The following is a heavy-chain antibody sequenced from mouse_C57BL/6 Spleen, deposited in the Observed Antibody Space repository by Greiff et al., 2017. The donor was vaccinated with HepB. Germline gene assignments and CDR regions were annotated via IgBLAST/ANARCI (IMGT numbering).Heavy chain of an antibody. CDR3: ARDRKDYAMDY. CDR2: ISDGGSYT. CDR1: GFTFSSYA. V-gene: IGHV5-4*01. Sequence: EVKLVESGGGLVKPGGSLKLSCAASGFTFSSYAMSWVRQTPEKRLEWVATISDGGSYTYYPDNVKGRFTISRDNAKNNLYLQMSHLKSEDTAMYYCARDRKDYAMDYCGQGTSVTVSS. J-gene: IGHJ4*01.